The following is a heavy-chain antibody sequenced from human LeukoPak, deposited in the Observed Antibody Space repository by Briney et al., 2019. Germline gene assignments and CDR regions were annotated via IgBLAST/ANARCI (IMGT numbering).Heavy chain of an antibody. D-gene: IGHD3-9*01. CDR2: IYYSGST. J-gene: IGHJ6*02. CDR3: ARELRYFDWLLTEYYYGMDV. V-gene: IGHV4-61*01. Sequence: SETLSLTCTVSGGSVSSGSYYWSWIRQPPGKGLEWIGYIYYSGSTNYNPSLKSRVTISVDTSKNQFSLELSSVTAADTAVYYCARELRYFDWLLTEYYYGMDVWGQGTTVTVSS. CDR1: GGSVSSGSYY.